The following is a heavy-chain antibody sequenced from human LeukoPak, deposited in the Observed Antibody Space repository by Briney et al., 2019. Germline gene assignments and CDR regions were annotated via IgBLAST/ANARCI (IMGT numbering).Heavy chain of an antibody. Sequence: ASVKVSCKASGGTFSSYAISWVRQAPGQGLEWMGGIIPIFGTANYAQKFQGRVTITADESTSTAYMELSSLRSEDTAVYYCARGPVGAWLWYVDLWGRGTLVTVSS. D-gene: IGHD1-26*01. J-gene: IGHJ2*01. CDR1: GGTFSSYA. CDR2: IIPIFGTA. V-gene: IGHV1-69*13. CDR3: ARGPVGAWLWYVDL.